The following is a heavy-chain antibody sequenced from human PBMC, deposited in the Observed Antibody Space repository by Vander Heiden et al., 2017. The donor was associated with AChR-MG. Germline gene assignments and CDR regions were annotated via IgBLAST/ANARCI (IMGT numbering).Heavy chain of an antibody. V-gene: IGHV3-9*01. CDR1: GFTFDDYA. CDR3: VKVAGYASGYFDY. D-gene: IGHD6-19*01. J-gene: IGHJ4*02. CDR2: ISWNSGAI. Sequence: EVQVVESGGTLILPGRSLRLTCVASGFTFDDYAMHWVRQAPGKGLEWVSGISWNSGAIGYADSVRGRFTISRDNAKNSLFLQMNSLRGEDTAVYYCVKVAGYASGYFDYWGQGTLVTVSS.